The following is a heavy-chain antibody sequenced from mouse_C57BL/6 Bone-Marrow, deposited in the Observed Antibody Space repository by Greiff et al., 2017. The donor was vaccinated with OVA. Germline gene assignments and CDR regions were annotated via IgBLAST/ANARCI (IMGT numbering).Heavy chain of an antibody. CDR3: AREGLLRRYYYAMDY. D-gene: IGHD1-1*01. CDR2: IFPGSGST. CDR1: GYTFTDYY. J-gene: IGHJ4*01. Sequence: VKLQQSGPELVKPGASVKISCTASGYTFTDYYINWVKQRPGQGLEWIGWIFPGSGSTYYNEKFKGKATLTVDTSSSTAYLLLSSLTSEDSAVYVCAREGLLRRYYYAMDYWGQGTSVTVSS. V-gene: IGHV1-75*01.